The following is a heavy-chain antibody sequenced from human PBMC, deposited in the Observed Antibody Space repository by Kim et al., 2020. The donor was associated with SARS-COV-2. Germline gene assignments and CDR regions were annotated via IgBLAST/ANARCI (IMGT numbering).Heavy chain of an antibody. V-gene: IGHV3-30*04. D-gene: IGHD4-17*01. J-gene: IGHJ4*02. Sequence: GGSLRLSCAASGFTFSSYAMHWVRQAPGKGLEWVADISYDGSNKYYADSAKGRFTISRDNSKNTLYLQMNSLRAEDTAVYYCARDQGYGGNSYFDYWGQGTLVTVSS. CDR2: ISYDGSNK. CDR3: ARDQGYGGNSYFDY. CDR1: GFTFSSYA.